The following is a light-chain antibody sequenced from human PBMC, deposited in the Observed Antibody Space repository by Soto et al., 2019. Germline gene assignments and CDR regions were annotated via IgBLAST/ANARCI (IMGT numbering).Light chain of an antibody. CDR1: QSFSSW. Sequence: DIQMTQSPSTLSAFVGDRVTITCRASQSFSSWLAWYQQKPGKAPKLLIYKASSLQSGVPSRFSGSGSGTDFTLTISSLQPDDFATYYCQQYNSYPITFGQGTRLEIK. CDR2: KAS. CDR3: QQYNSYPIT. V-gene: IGKV1-5*03. J-gene: IGKJ5*01.